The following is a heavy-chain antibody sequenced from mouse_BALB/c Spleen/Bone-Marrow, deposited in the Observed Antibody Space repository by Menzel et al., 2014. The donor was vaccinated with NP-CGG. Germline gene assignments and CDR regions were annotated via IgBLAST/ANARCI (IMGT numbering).Heavy chain of an antibody. D-gene: IGHD2-1*01. V-gene: IGHV1S53*02. J-gene: IGHJ2*01. CDR1: GYTFTDHA. Sequence: QVQLQQSDAELVKPGASVKISCKASGYTFTDHAIHWVKQKPEQGLEWIGYISPGNGEIKYNEKFKGKATLAADKSSSTAYMQLSGLTSEDSAVYICRRSVGNPFDHWGQGTTLTVSS. CDR3: RRSVGNPFDH. CDR2: ISPGNGEI.